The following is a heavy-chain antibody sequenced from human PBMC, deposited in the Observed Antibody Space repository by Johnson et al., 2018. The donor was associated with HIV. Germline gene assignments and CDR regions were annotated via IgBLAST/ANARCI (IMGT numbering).Heavy chain of an antibody. Sequence: QVQLVESGGGLVQPGGSLRLSCIASGFTLSDHAMHWVRQAPGEGLDWVAFISRDGGTEYYADSVKGRFAISRDNAKSTLYLQMNSLRAEDTALYYCARDHLSSRGAFDIWGQGTMVTVSS. V-gene: IGHV3-30*09. CDR1: GFTLSDHA. CDR3: ARDHLSSRGAFDI. D-gene: IGHD6-13*01. CDR2: ISRDGGTE. J-gene: IGHJ3*02.